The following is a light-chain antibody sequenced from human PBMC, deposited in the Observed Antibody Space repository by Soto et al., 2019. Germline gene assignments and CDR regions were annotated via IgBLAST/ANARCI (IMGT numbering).Light chain of an antibody. CDR2: EVV. J-gene: IGLJ1*01. Sequence: QSVLTQPRSVSGSPGQSVTISCTGTKNDIGVYDFVSWYQHHPGKAPRLIIYEVVQRPSGVPDRFSGSKSGNTASLTVSGLQADDEADYYCSSYAGNNNYVFGTGTKVTVL. V-gene: IGLV2-8*01. CDR3: SSYAGNNNYV. CDR1: KNDIGVYDF.